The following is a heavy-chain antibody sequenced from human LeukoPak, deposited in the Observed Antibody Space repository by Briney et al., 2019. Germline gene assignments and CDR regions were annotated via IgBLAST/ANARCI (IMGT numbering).Heavy chain of an antibody. CDR2: ISSSSSYI. Sequence: GGSLRLSCAASGFTFSSYSMNWVRQAPGKGLEWVSSISSSSSYIYYADSVKGRFTISRDNSKNTLCLQMNSLRVDDTAVYYCAGHQAASDGSWARAFDIWGQGTMVTVSS. J-gene: IGHJ3*02. D-gene: IGHD2-15*01. V-gene: IGHV3-21*04. CDR3: AGHQAASDGSWARAFDI. CDR1: GFTFSSYS.